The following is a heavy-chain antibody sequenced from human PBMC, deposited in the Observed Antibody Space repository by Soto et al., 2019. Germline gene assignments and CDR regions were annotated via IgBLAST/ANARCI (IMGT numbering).Heavy chain of an antibody. J-gene: IGHJ6*03. CDR2: IYYSGST. D-gene: IGHD2-2*01. CDR3: ARKRGVVVPAATGYYYYYMDV. CDR1: GGSIRSGGYY. V-gene: IGHV4-31*03. Sequence: QVQLQESGPGLVKPSQTLSLTCTVSGGSIRSGGYYWSWIRQHPGKGLEWIGYIYYSGSTYYNPSLKSRVTISVDTSKNQFSLKLSSVTAADTAVYYCARKRGVVVPAATGYYYYYMDVWGKGTTVTFSS.